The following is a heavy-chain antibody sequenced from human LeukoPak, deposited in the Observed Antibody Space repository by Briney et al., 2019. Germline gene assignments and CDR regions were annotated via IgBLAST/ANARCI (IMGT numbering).Heavy chain of an antibody. D-gene: IGHD3-22*01. CDR1: GFTFSSYE. CDR3: AKISGYYPSEY. CDR2: IRYDGSTQ. J-gene: IGHJ4*02. Sequence: GGSLRLSCAASGFTFSSYEMNWVRQAPGKGLDWVAFIRYDGSTQYYADSVKGRFTISRDNSKKTLYLQMNSLRAEDTAVYYCAKISGYYPSEYWGQGTLLTVSS. V-gene: IGHV3-30*02.